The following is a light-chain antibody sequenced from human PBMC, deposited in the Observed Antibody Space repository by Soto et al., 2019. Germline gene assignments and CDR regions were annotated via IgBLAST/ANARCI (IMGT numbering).Light chain of an antibody. CDR1: SSDVGKYDY. J-gene: IGLJ1*01. CDR3: SAYAGDFNVV. CDR2: DVT. Sequence: QSALTQPPSASGAPGHAVTISFTGTSSDVGKYDYVSWYQHHPGKAPKLVIYDVTKRPSGVPDRFSGSKSGNTASLSVSGLQPADEADYYCSAYAGDFNVVFGTGTKLTV. V-gene: IGLV2-8*01.